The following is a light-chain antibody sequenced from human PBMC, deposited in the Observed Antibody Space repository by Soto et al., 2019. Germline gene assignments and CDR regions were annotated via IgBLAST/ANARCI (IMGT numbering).Light chain of an antibody. Sequence: QSVLTQPPSVSGAPGQRVTISCTGSSSNIGAGYDVHWYQQLPGTAPKLLIYDNTNRPSGVPDRFSGSKSGTSASLAITGLQAEGETDYYCQSYDSSLSGYVFGTGTRSPS. J-gene: IGLJ1*01. V-gene: IGLV1-40*01. CDR1: SSNIGAGYD. CDR3: QSYDSSLSGYV. CDR2: DNT.